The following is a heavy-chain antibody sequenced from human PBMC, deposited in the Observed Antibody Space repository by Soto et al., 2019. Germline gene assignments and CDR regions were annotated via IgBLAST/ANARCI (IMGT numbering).Heavy chain of an antibody. Sequence: GASVKVSCKASGGTFISYAIGWVRQAPGQGLEWMGGIIPIFGTANYAQTFQGRVTITADESTSTAYMELSSLGSEDTAVYYCARVVPEENWLDHWGQGTLVTVSS. J-gene: IGHJ5*02. CDR2: IIPIFGTA. D-gene: IGHD2-2*01. V-gene: IGHV1-69*13. CDR1: GGTFISYA. CDR3: ARVVPEENWLDH.